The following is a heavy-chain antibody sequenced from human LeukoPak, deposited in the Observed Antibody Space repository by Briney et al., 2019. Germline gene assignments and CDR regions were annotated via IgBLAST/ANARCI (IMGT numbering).Heavy chain of an antibody. Sequence: ASVKVSCKASGYTFTSYDINWVRQATGQGLEWMGWINPNSGGTNYEQKFQGRVTMTRDTSISTAYMELSRLRSDDTAVYYCARESLGPGSSTSSAYYYMDVWGKGTTVTVSS. CDR3: ARESLGPGSSTSSAYYYMDV. J-gene: IGHJ6*03. V-gene: IGHV1-2*02. D-gene: IGHD2-2*01. CDR1: GYTFTSYD. CDR2: INPNSGGT.